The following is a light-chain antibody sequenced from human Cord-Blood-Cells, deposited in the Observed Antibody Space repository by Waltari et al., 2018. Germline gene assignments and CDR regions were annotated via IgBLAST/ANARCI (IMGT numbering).Light chain of an antibody. CDR2: DVS. V-gene: IGLV2-14*01. J-gene: IGLJ1*01. CDR1: SSDVGGYNY. CDR3: SSYTSSSTYV. Sequence: QSALTQPASVSGSPGQSITISCTGTSSDVGGYNYFSWYQQQPGKAPNLMIYDVSKRPSGVSKRFSGSKSGHTAYLTISGLQAEDEADYYCSSYTSSSTYVFGTGTKVTVL.